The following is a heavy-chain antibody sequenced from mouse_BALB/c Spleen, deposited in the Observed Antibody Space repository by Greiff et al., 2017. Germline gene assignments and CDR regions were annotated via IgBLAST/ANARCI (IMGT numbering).Heavy chain of an antibody. CDR1: GFTFSSYA. CDR3: ARGSTMITRAFAY. CDR2: ISSGGSYT. D-gene: IGHD2-4*01. Sequence: EVKLVESGGGLVKPGGSLKLSCAASGFTFSSYAMSWVRQSPEKRLEWVAEISSGGSYTYYPDTVTGRFTISRDNAKNTLYLEMSSLRSEDTAMYYCARGSTMITRAFAYWGQGTLVTVSA. J-gene: IGHJ3*01. V-gene: IGHV5-9-4*01.